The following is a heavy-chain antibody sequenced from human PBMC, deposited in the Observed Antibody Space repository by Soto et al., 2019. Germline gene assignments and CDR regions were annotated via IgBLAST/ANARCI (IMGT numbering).Heavy chain of an antibody. CDR1: GDSISSGGYY. Sequence: TLSLTCTVSGDSISSGGYYWSWIRQHPGKGLEWIGYIYYSGSTYYNPSLKSRVTISVDTSKNQFSLKLSSVTAADTAVYYCARVFSDSSSFFDPWGQGTLVTVSS. CDR3: ARVFSDSSSFFDP. V-gene: IGHV4-31*03. CDR2: IYYSGST. D-gene: IGHD6-13*01. J-gene: IGHJ5*02.